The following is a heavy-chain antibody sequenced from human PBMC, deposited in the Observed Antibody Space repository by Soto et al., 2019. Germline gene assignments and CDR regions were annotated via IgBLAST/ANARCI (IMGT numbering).Heavy chain of an antibody. Sequence: GESLKISCKGSGYSFTSYWIGWVRQMPGKGLEWMGIIYPGDSDTRYSPSFQGKVTISADKSISTAYLQWSSLKASDTAMYYCARQKAPALRIYYYYGMDVWGQGTTVTVSS. V-gene: IGHV5-51*01. CDR1: GYSFTSYW. CDR2: IYPGDSDT. J-gene: IGHJ6*02. CDR3: ARQKAPALRIYYYYGMDV. D-gene: IGHD4-17*01.